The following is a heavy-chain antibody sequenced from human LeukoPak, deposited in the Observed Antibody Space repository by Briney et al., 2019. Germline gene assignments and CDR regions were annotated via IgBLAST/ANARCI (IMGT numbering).Heavy chain of an antibody. D-gene: IGHD3-22*01. J-gene: IGHJ3*01. CDR1: GFIFSTYT. CDR3: AKARIVVVPPADALDV. V-gene: IGHV3-23*01. Sequence: GGSLRLSCAASGFIFSTYTMSWVRQAPGKGLEWVSTVGGSASGTFYADSVKGRFTISRDNSKNTLHLQVNSLRAEDTAVYYCAKARIVVVPPADALDVWGQGTLVTVSS. CDR2: VGGSASGT.